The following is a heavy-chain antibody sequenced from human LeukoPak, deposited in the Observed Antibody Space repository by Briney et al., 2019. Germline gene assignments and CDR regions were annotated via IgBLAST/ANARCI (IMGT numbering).Heavy chain of an antibody. D-gene: IGHD6-19*01. CDR1: GYTFTSYD. J-gene: IGHJ4*02. V-gene: IGHV1-8*03. CDR2: MNPNSGNT. Sequence: ASVKVSCKASGYTFTSYDINWVRQATGQGLEWMGWMNPNSGNTGYAQKFQGRVTITRNTSISTAYMELSSLRSEDTAVYYCARLRRQYSSGWTGFDYWGQGTLVTVSS. CDR3: ARLRRQYSSGWTGFDY.